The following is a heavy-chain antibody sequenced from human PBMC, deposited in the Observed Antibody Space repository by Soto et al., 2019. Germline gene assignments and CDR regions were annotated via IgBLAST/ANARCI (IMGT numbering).Heavy chain of an antibody. D-gene: IGHD2-15*01. J-gene: IGHJ6*02. Sequence: QVQLGQTGAGGKKPGSSGKVSCQASGGTFSRYNNRLVRQAPGQGGWLMGRVIPILGIGNYAQKFQGRVTITADKSTSTDYMELSSLRSEDTAVYYCARVPCSGGSCYFLSYYGMDVWGQGTTVTVSS. V-gene: IGHV1-69*02. CDR2: VIPILGIG. CDR1: GGTFSRYN. CDR3: ARVPCSGGSCYFLSYYGMDV.